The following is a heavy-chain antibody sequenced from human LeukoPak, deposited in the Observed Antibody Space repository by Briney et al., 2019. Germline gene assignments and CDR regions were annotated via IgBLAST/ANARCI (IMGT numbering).Heavy chain of an antibody. CDR2: ISWDGGST. CDR3: AKVAETGDYYYYGMDV. V-gene: IGHV3-43*01. Sequence: GGSLRLSCAASGFTFDDYTMHWVRQAPGKGLEWVSLISWDGGSTYYADSVEGRFTISRDNSKNSLYLQMSSLRTEDTALYYCAKVAETGDYYYYGMDVWGQGTTVTVSS. CDR1: GFTFDDYT. D-gene: IGHD7-27*01. J-gene: IGHJ6*02.